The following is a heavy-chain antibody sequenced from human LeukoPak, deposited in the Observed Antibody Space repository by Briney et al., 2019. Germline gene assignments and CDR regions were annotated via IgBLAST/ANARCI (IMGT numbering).Heavy chain of an antibody. CDR1: GFSFSTYE. J-gene: IGHJ4*02. CDR2: ISGSGSTI. D-gene: IGHD2-21*02. Sequence: GGSLRLSCAASGFSFSTYEINWVRQAPGKGLEWVSYISGSGSTIYYADSVKGRFTISRDNAKNSLYLQMNSLRAEDTAVYYCARDLRCGGDCPGYWGQGTLVTVSS. CDR3: ARDLRCGGDCPGY. V-gene: IGHV3-48*03.